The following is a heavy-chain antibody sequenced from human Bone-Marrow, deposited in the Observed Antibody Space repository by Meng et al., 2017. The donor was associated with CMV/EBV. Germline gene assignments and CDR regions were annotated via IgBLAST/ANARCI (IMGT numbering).Heavy chain of an antibody. D-gene: IGHD1-26*01. CDR3: ARGGLVGATDY. CDR1: GGSISSSSYY. CDR2: IYYSGST. J-gene: IGHJ4*02. V-gene: IGHV4-39*07. Sequence: SETLSLTCTVSGGSISSSSYYWGWIRQPPGKGLEWIGSIYYSGSTYYNPSLKSRVTISVDTSKNQFSLKLSSVTAADMAVYYCARGGLVGATDYWGQGTLVTVSS.